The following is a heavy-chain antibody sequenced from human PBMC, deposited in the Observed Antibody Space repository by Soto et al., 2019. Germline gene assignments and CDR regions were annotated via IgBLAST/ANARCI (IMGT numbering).Heavy chain of an antibody. CDR2: IKQDGSEK. D-gene: IGHD2-2*01. V-gene: IGHV3-7*01. J-gene: IGHJ6*03. Sequence: PGGSLRLSCASSGGTFSSYWMSWVRQAPGKGLEWVANIKQDGSEKYYVDSVKGRFTISRDNAKNSLYLQMNSLRAEDTAVYYCATSSDYYYYMDVWGKGTTVTVSS. CDR1: GGTFSSYW. CDR3: ATSSDYYYYMDV.